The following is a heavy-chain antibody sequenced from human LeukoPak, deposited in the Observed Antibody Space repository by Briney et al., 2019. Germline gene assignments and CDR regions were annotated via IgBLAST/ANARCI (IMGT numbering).Heavy chain of an antibody. J-gene: IGHJ6*02. D-gene: IGHD2-8*02. CDR3: ARGGVVYAPRYGMDV. CDR2: IISSSSTI. CDR1: GFTFSSYS. V-gene: IGHV3-48*02. Sequence: GSLRLSCAASGFTFSSYSMNWVRQAPGKGLEWISYIISSSSTIYYADSVKGRFTISRDTAKNSLYLQMNSLRDEDTAVYYCARGGVVYAPRYGMDVWGQGTTVTVSS.